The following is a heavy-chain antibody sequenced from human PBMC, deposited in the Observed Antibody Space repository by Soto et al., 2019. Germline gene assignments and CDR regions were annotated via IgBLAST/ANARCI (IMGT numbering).Heavy chain of an antibody. Sequence: SGPTLVNPPQTLTLTCTFSGFSLTTSGMGVGWIRQSPGKALEWLALIYWNDDKRYSPSLRSRLTISKDTSKNQVVLTMTNMDPADTATYFCAHTDCSSTSCYADNWFDPWGQGTPVTVSS. CDR1: GFSLTTSGMG. CDR2: IYWNDDK. V-gene: IGHV2-5*01. J-gene: IGHJ5*02. CDR3: AHTDCSSTSCYADNWFDP. D-gene: IGHD2-2*01.